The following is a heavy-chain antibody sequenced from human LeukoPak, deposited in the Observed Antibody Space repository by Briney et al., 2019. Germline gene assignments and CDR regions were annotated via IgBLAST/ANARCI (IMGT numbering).Heavy chain of an antibody. CDR3: ARPRGSSSSWYGYYYYYMDV. CDR1: GYSFTSYW. CDR2: IDPGDSDT. J-gene: IGHJ6*03. Sequence: GESLKISCKGSGYSFTSYWSGGVRQLPGKGREWMGIIDPGDSDTRYSPSFQGQVTISADKSISTGYLQWSSVKASDTAMYYCARPRGSSSSWYGYYYYYMDVWGKGTTVTISS. V-gene: IGHV5-51*01. D-gene: IGHD6-13*01.